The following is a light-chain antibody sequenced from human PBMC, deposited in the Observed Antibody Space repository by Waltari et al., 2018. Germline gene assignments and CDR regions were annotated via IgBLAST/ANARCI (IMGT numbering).Light chain of an antibody. Sequence: QSALTQPASVSGSPGQSITISCPAVNSNVDILHLVSWYQHHPGRNPRLLIYEISQRPSGISNRFSGSKSGNTASLTISGLQPEDEADHFCCSFAGYGIYVFGSGTQVSVL. J-gene: IGLJ1*01. V-gene: IGLV2-23*02. CDR1: NSNVDILHL. CDR3: CSFAGYGIYV. CDR2: EIS.